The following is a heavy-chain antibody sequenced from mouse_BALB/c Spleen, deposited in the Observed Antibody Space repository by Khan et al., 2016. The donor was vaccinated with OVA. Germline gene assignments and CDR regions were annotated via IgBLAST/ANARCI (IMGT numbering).Heavy chain of an antibody. CDR3: ARPPYFSYSLDH. J-gene: IGHJ4*01. CDR1: GYTFTNYG. D-gene: IGHD2-12*01. Sequence: QIQLVQSGPEMKKPGETVKISCKASGYTFTNYGMNWVKQSPGKALMWMGWINTFTGEPTYADDFKGRFAFSLETSANTAYLQINNLKNEDTATYFCARPPYFSYSLDHWGQGTSVTISS. CDR2: INTFTGEP. V-gene: IGHV9-3-1*01.